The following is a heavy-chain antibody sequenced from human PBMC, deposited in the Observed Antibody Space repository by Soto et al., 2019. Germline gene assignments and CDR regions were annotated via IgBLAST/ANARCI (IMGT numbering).Heavy chain of an antibody. CDR2: VDYSGDT. J-gene: IGHJ4*02. V-gene: IGHV4-59*01. Sequence: SETLSLTCTVSGDSISSYYWSWIRQPPGKGLEWVGYVDYSGDTKYNPSLKSRVTISVDTSKNQFSLKLSSVTAADTAVYYCARSPYSSSSHFDYWRQGTLVTVSS. CDR1: GDSISSYY. D-gene: IGHD6-6*01. CDR3: ARSPYSSSSHFDY.